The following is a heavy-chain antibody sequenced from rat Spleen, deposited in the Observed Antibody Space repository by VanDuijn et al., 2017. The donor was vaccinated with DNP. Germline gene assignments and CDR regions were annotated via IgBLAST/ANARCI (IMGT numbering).Heavy chain of an antibody. CDR2: ISTAGGST. Sequence: EVQLVESGGDLVQPGRSLKLSCAASGLTFSDYGMAWVRQTPTKGLVWVASISTAGGSTYYRDSVKGRFTISRDNAKSTLYLQMDSLRSEDTATYYCAVRFDYWGQGVMVTVSS. CDR1: GLTFSDYG. CDR3: AVRFDY. J-gene: IGHJ2*01. V-gene: IGHV5S13*01.